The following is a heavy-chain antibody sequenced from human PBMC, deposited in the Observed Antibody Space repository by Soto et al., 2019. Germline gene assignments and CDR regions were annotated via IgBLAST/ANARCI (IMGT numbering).Heavy chain of an antibody. CDR3: ARALPPYDFWSGYYRKHATDISYYYGMDV. CDR2: ISYDGSNK. D-gene: IGHD3-3*01. J-gene: IGHJ6*02. Sequence: GGSLRLSCAASGFTFSSYAMHWVRQAPGKGLEWVAVISYDGSNKYYADSVKGRFTISRDNSKNTLYLQMNSLRAEDTAVYYCARALPPYDFWSGYYRKHATDISYYYGMDVWGQGTTVTVSS. CDR1: GFTFSSYA. V-gene: IGHV3-30-3*01.